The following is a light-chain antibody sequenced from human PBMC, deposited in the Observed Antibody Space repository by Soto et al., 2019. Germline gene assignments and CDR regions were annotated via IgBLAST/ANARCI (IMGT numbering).Light chain of an antibody. CDR2: AAP. CDR3: QQDTISQLT. V-gene: IGKV1-12*01. J-gene: IGKJ4*01. CDR1: QGISGW. Sequence: DIQMTQSPSSVSASVGDRVTITCRASQGISGWLAWYQQKPGKAPKLLIYAAPTLATGVPSRFSGGRSGTDLTITINHLQPEDFATYYCQQDTISQLTCGGGTKVEIK.